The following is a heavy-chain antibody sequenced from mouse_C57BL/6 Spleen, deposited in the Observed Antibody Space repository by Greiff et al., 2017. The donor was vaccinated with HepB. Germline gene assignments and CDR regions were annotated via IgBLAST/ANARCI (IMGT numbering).Heavy chain of an antibody. CDR2: IYPRSGNT. CDR3: ARSGDYYGSSSPFAY. V-gene: IGHV1-81*01. J-gene: IGHJ3*01. CDR1: GYTFTSYG. Sequence: VQLQQSGAELARPGASVKLSCKASGYTFTSYGISWVKQRTGQGLEWIGEIYPRSGNTYYNEKFKGKATLTADKSSSTAYMELRSLTSEDSAVYFCARSGDYYGSSSPFAYWGQGTLVTVSA. D-gene: IGHD1-1*01.